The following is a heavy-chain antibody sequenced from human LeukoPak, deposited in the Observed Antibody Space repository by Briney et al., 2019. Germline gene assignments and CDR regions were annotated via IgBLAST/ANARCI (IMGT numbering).Heavy chain of an antibody. J-gene: IGHJ4*02. V-gene: IGHV3-23*01. D-gene: IGHD6-13*01. Sequence: PGGSLRLSCAASGFTFDDYGMSWVRQAPGKGLEWVSAISGSGVNTDHADSVKGRFTISRDNSKNTLYLQMNSLRVEDTAVYYCAKSFGPVIAAAGTGADWGQGTLVTVSS. CDR2: ISGSGVNT. CDR3: AKSFGPVIAAAGTGAD. CDR1: GFTFDDYG.